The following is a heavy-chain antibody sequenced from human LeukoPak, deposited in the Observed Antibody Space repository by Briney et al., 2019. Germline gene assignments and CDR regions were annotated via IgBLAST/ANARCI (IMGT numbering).Heavy chain of an antibody. V-gene: IGHV4-39*07. CDR3: ASVGGMTILTAYYFDY. J-gene: IGHJ4*02. D-gene: IGHD3-9*01. Sequence: SETLSLTCTVSSGSISSSSYYWGWIRQPPGKGLEWIGTIYYSGNTYYNPSLKSRVTISLDTSKNQFSLKLSSVTAADTAVYYCASVGGMTILTAYYFDYWGQGTLVTVSS. CDR1: SGSISSSSYY. CDR2: IYYSGNT.